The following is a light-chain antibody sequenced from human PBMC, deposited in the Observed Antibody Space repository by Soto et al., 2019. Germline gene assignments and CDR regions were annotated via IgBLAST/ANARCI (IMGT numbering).Light chain of an antibody. Sequence: EIVLTQSPGTLSLSPGEISTLSCRASHSVRSSLAWYQQKPGQAPRLLIYGASSRATGIPDRFSGSGSGTDFTLTIRRLEPEDFAVYYCQQYGSSYPWTFGQGTKVDI. J-gene: IGKJ1*01. CDR3: QQYGSSYPWT. CDR1: HSVRSS. V-gene: IGKV3-20*01. CDR2: GAS.